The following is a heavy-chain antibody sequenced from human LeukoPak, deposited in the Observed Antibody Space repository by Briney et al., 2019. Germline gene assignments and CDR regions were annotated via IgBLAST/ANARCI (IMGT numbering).Heavy chain of an antibody. CDR1: GGSISSSSYY. D-gene: IGHD2-2*01. CDR3: AREHQYFLFDP. V-gene: IGHV4-39*07. J-gene: IGHJ5*02. Sequence: SETLSLTCTVSGGSISSSSYYWGWIRQPPGKGLEWIGSIYYSGSTYYNPSLKSRVTISVDTSKNQFSLKLSSVTAADTAVYYCAREHQYFLFDPWGQGTLVTVSS. CDR2: IYYSGST.